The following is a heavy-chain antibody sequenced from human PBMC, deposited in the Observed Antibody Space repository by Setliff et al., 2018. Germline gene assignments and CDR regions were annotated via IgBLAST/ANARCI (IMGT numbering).Heavy chain of an antibody. CDR3: ARGWLRFGYFDY. CDR2: IYYSGST. Sequence: SETLSLTCTVSGGSISSGDYYWSWIRQPPGKGLEWIGYIYYSGSTYYNPSLKSRVTISVDTSKNQFSLKLSPVTAADTAVYYCARGWLRFGYFDYWGQGTLVTVSS. J-gene: IGHJ4*02. D-gene: IGHD5-12*01. V-gene: IGHV4-30-4*08. CDR1: GGSISSGDYY.